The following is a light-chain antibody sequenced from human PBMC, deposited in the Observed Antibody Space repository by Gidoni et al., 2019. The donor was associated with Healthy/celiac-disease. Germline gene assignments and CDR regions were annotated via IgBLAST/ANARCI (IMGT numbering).Light chain of an antibody. J-gene: IGKJ1*01. CDR1: QSISSY. V-gene: IGKV1-39*01. Sequence: DIQMTQSPSSLSASVGDRVTITCRASQSISSYLNWYQQKPGKAPKLLIYAASSLQSGVPSRFSGSGSGTDFTLTISCLQPEDFATFYCQQSYSTPGTFGQGPKVEIK. CDR3: QQSYSTPGT. CDR2: AAS.